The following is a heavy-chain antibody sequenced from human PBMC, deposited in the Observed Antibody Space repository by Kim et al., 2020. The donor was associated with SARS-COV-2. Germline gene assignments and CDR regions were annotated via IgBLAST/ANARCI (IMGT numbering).Heavy chain of an antibody. V-gene: IGHV4-4*02. J-gene: IGHJ4*02. CDR2: IYHSGST. Sequence: SETLSLTCAVSGGSISSSNWWSWVRQPPGKGLEWIGEIYHSGSTNYNPSLKSRATISVDKSKNQFFLKLNSVTAADTVVYYCARDDEKVRYYFDYFGQGT. CDR1: GGSISSSNW. D-gene: IGHD3-10*01. CDR3: ARDDEKVRYYFDY.